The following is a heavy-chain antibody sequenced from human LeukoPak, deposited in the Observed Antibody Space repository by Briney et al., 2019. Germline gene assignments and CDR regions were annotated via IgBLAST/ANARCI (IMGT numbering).Heavy chain of an antibody. D-gene: IGHD3-22*01. CDR1: GFTFSSYA. CDR3: AKDHTPTYDSSGYYYSHDAFDI. CDR2: ISGSGGST. V-gene: IGHV3-23*01. Sequence: GGSLRLSCAASGFTFSSYAMSWVRQAPGKGLEWVSAISGSGGSTYYADSVKGRFTISRDNSKNTLYLQMNSLRAEDTAVYYCAKDHTPTYDSSGYYYSHDAFDIWGQGTMITVSS. J-gene: IGHJ3*02.